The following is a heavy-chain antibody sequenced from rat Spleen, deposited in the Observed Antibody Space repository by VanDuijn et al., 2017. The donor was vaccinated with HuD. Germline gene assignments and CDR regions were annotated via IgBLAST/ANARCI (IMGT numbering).Heavy chain of an antibody. V-gene: IGHV2-34*01. CDR3: VRDRPPYYFSSYIYGGFDY. J-gene: IGHJ2*01. Sequence: QVQLKESGPGLVQHSETLSLTCTVSGFSLTTYSVSWVRQPSGKGPEWLGKMWYDGDTAFNSVLKSRLSISRDTSENHVFLEMDSLQTEDTAIYFCVRDRPPYYFSSYIYGGFDYWGQGLLVTVSS. CDR2: MWYDGDT. D-gene: IGHD1-2*01. CDR1: GFSLTTYS.